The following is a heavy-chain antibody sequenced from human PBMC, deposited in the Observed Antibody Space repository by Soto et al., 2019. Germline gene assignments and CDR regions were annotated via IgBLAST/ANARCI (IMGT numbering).Heavy chain of an antibody. CDR2: IRGSGGTT. V-gene: IGHV3-23*01. Sequence: GCLRRTGSASGCAFSRYAMSWVRQAPGKGLEGISVIRGSGGTTYYADSVKVRFTISRDNCKNTVYLQMNSLRAEDTAVYYCAKVVVEWELLNGFHSWGQGTLVTVYS. CDR1: GCAFSRYA. J-gene: IGHJ5*02. D-gene: IGHD1-26*01. CDR3: AKVVVEWELLNGFHS.